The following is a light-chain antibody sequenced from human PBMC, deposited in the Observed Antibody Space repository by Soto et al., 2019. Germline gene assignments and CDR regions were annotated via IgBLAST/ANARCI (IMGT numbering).Light chain of an antibody. CDR1: QSLLHSSGYNY. CDR2: LGS. CDR3: IQTLQTPYT. J-gene: IGKJ2*01. V-gene: IGKV2-28*01. Sequence: DIVMTQSPLSLPVTPGEPASISCRSSQSLLHSSGYNYLGWYLQKPGQSPQLLIYLGSSRASGVPDRFSGSGSGTDFTLGISRVEAEDVGVYYCIQTLQTPYTFGQGTKLDFK.